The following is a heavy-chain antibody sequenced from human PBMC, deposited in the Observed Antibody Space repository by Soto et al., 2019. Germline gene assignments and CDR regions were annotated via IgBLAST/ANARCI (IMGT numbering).Heavy chain of an antibody. CDR2: IKSKTDGGTT. Sequence: GGSLRLSCAASGFTFSNAWMNWVRQAPGKGLEWVGRIKSKTDGGTTDYAAPVKGRFTISRDDSKNTLYLQMNSLKTEDTAVYYCTTGIYGLWWLIAKTYYYYYGMDVWGQGTTVTVSS. CDR1: GFTFSNAW. V-gene: IGHV3-15*07. CDR3: TTGIYGLWWLIAKTYYYYYGMDV. D-gene: IGHD5-12*01. J-gene: IGHJ6*02.